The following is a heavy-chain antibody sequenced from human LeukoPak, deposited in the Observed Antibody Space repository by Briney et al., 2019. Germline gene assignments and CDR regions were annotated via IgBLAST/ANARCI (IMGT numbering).Heavy chain of an antibody. CDR2: IWYDGSNK. Sequence: PGGSLRLSCAASGFTFSNYGMHWVRQAPGKGLEWVALIWYDGSNKYYADSVKGRFTISRENSKNTLYLQMNSLRAEDTAVYYCAGSYYNVFDYWGQGTLVTVSS. CDR1: GFTFSNYG. J-gene: IGHJ4*02. V-gene: IGHV3-33*01. D-gene: IGHD3-10*01. CDR3: AGSYYNVFDY.